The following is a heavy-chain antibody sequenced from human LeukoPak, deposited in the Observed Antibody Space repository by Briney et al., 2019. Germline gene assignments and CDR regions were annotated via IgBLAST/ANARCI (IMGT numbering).Heavy chain of an antibody. J-gene: IGHJ6*02. Sequence: SETLSLTCAVYGGSFSGYYWSWIRQPPGKGLEWIGEINHSGSTNYNPSLKSRVTISVDTSKNQFSLKLSSVTAADTAVYYCATPVRSSGYQLTYYYGMDVWGQGTTVTVSS. CDR1: GGSFSGYY. V-gene: IGHV4-34*01. D-gene: IGHD3-22*01. CDR3: ATPVRSSGYQLTYYYGMDV. CDR2: INHSGST.